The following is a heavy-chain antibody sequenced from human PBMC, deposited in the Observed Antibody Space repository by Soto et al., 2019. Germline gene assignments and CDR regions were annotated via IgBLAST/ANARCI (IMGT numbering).Heavy chain of an antibody. V-gene: IGHV4-31*03. J-gene: IGHJ5*02. CDR2: IYYSGST. CDR1: GGSISSGGYY. D-gene: IGHD3-10*01. Sequence: QVQLQESGPGLVKPSQTLSLTCTVSGGSISSGGYYWSWIRQHPGKGLEWIGYIYYSGSTYYNPSLKSRVTISVDTSKNQFSVKLSSVTAADTAVYYCASQSSLYGSPIFEGWFDPWGQGTLVTVSS. CDR3: ASQSSLYGSPIFEGWFDP.